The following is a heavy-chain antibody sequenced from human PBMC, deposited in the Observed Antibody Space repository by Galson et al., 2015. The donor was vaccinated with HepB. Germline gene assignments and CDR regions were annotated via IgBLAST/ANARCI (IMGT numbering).Heavy chain of an antibody. J-gene: IGHJ4*02. V-gene: IGHV3-43*01. CDR1: GFTFDDYT. Sequence: SLRLSCAASGFTFDDYTMHWVRQAPGKGLEWVSLISWDGGSTYYADSVKGRFTISRDNSKNSLYLQMNSLRTEDTALYYCAKDSGEGIAVALSDYWGQGTLVTVSS. CDR3: AKDSGEGIAVALSDY. D-gene: IGHD6-19*01. CDR2: ISWDGGST.